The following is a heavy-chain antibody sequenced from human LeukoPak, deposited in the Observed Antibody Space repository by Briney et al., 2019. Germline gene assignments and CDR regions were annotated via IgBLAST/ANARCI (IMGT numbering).Heavy chain of an antibody. CDR2: IKQDGSEK. J-gene: IGHJ4*02. CDR1: GLTFSSYW. V-gene: IGHV3-7*03. CDR3: AREWLTSGGLDY. Sequence: GGSLRLSCAASGLTFSSYWMSWVRQAPGKGLEWVANIKQDGSEKYYVDSVKGRFTISRDNAKNSLYLQMNSMRAEDTAVYYCAREWLTSGGLDYWGQGTLVTVSS. D-gene: IGHD6-19*01.